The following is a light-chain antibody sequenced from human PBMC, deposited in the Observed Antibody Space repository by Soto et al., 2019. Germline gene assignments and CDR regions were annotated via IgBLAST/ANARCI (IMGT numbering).Light chain of an antibody. CDR1: SSNIGNNF. CDR2: DNN. V-gene: IGLV1-51*01. CDR3: ATWDSSLRAVV. Sequence: QSVLTQPPSVSAAPGQKVTISCSGSSSNIGNNFVSWYQQLPRTAPKFLIYDNNKRPSRIPDRFSGSKSGTSATLGITGLQTGYEADYYCATWDSSLRAVVFGGGTKLTVL. J-gene: IGLJ2*01.